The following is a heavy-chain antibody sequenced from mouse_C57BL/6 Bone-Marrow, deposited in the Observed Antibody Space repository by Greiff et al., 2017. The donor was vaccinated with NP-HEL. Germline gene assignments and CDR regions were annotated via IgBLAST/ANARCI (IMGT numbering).Heavy chain of an antibody. Sequence: VQLQQPGAELVMPGASVKLSCKASGYTFTSYWMHWVKQRPGQGLEWIGEIDPSDSYTNYNQKFKGKSTLTVDKSSSTAYMQLSSLTSEDSAVYYCARRAIYYDYDGPVFYYAMDYWGQGTSVTVSS. CDR2: IDPSDSYT. J-gene: IGHJ4*01. CDR1: GYTFTSYW. CDR3: ARRAIYYDYDGPVFYYAMDY. V-gene: IGHV1-69*01. D-gene: IGHD2-4*01.